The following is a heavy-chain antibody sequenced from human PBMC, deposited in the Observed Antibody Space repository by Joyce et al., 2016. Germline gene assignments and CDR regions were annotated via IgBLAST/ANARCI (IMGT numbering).Heavy chain of an antibody. CDR2: ISGTSYYI. D-gene: IGHD3-10*01. CDR1: GSTFSSSS. J-gene: IGHJ6*02. Sequence: QLVESGGGVVKPGGSLRLSCEASGSTFSSSSMSWFRQAPGKGLEWVAAISGTSYYIFHAETVRGRFTVSSDNAKKTLYLQMNSLRAEDSAVFYCARGGITYYYAMDVWGQGTTVTVSS. V-gene: IGHV3-21*01. CDR3: ARGGITYYYAMDV.